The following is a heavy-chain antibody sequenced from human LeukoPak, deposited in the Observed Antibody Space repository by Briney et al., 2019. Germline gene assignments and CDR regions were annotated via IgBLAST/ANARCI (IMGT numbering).Heavy chain of an antibody. D-gene: IGHD2-8*01. V-gene: IGHV1-46*01. CDR1: GYTFTNNF. CDR3: ARVKIVLMVYANQNAFDI. J-gene: IGHJ3*02. CDR2: INPSGDNT. Sequence: ASVKVSCKASGYTFTNNFMHWVRQAPGQGLEWMGIINPSGDNTWYAQKFQGRVTMTRDTSISTAYMELSRLRSDDTAVYYCARVKIVLMVYANQNAFDIWGQGTMVTVSS.